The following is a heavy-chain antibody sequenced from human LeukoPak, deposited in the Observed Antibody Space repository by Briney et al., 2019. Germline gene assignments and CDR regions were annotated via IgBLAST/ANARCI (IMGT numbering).Heavy chain of an antibody. CDR2: IYTSGST. J-gene: IGHJ3*02. CDR1: GGSISSYY. V-gene: IGHV4-4*07. Sequence: SETLSLTCTVSGGSISSYYWSWIRQPAGKGLEWIERIYTSGSTNYNPSLKSRVTMSVDTSKNQFSLKLSSVTAADTAVYYCARDYYYDSSGYLVSIGAFDIWGQGTMVTVSS. D-gene: IGHD3-22*01. CDR3: ARDYYYDSSGYLVSIGAFDI.